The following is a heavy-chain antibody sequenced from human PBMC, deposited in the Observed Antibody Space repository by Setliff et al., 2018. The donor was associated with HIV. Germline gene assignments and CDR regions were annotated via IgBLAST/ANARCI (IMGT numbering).Heavy chain of an antibody. CDR3: ATARPRHLVSTNPPYYFDY. CDR1: GFTFSSYA. D-gene: IGHD2-8*02. J-gene: IGHJ4*02. Sequence: GGSLRLSCAASGFTFSSYAMSWVRQAPGKGLEWVSAISGGGGSTYYADSVKGRFTISRDNSKNTLFLRMNSLRADDTAVYYCATARPRHLVSTNPPYYFDYWGQGTLVTVSS. CDR2: ISGGGGST. V-gene: IGHV3-23*01.